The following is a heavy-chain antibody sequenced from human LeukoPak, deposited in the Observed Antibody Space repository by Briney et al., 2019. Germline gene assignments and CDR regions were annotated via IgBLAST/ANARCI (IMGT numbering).Heavy chain of an antibody. CDR1: GYTFTGYY. V-gene: IGHV1-2*02. CDR2: INPNSGGT. D-gene: IGHD1-1*01. Sequence: ASVKVSCKASGYTFTGYYMHWVRQAPGQGLEWMGWINPNSGGTNYAQKFQGRVTMTRDTSISTAYMELSRLRSDDTAVYYCARDWNWNDASYYYYYMDVWGKGTTVTISS. CDR3: ARDWNWNDASYYYYYMDV. J-gene: IGHJ6*03.